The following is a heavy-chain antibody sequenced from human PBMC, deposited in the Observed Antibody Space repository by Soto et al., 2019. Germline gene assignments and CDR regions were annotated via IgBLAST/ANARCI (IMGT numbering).Heavy chain of an antibody. J-gene: IGHJ6*02. Sequence: QLRESGPGQVSPSETLSLTCSVSGASIDDRGHHWSWLRRSPGRGLEWIGSAYHDGTNYYNPSLKSRVSVSVDTSQNHFSLRLASVTAADTAVYYCARDKGISVVGFFRKDPYFGLDVWGPGTTVTVSS. D-gene: IGHD6-19*01. CDR3: ARDKGISVVGFFRKDPYFGLDV. V-gene: IGHV4-39*02. CDR1: GASIDDRGHH. CDR2: AYHDGTN.